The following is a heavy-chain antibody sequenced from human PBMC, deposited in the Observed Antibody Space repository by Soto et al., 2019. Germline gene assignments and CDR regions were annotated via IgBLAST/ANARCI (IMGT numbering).Heavy chain of an antibody. D-gene: IGHD3-10*01. Sequence: SETLSLTCTVSGGSISSGDYYWSWFRQPPGKGLEWIGYIYYSGSAYYNPSLTSRVTISADASKNQFSLKLNSMTAADTAVYYCARHNYGSGSTYFDYWGQGTPVTVSS. V-gene: IGHV4-30-4*01. CDR3: ARHNYGSGSTYFDY. CDR2: IYYSGSA. CDR1: GGSISSGDYY. J-gene: IGHJ4*02.